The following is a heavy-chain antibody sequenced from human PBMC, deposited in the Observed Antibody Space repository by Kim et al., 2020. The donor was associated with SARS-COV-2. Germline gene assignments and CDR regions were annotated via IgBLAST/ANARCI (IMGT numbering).Heavy chain of an antibody. V-gene: IGHV4-31*03. D-gene: IGHD5-18*01. CDR3: ARDSGYATGIQLWPHSSYYGMDV. J-gene: IGHJ6*02. CDR2: IYYSGST. Sequence: SETLSLTCTVSGGSISSGGYYWSWIRQHPGKGLEWIGYIYYSGSTYYNPSLKSRVTISVDTSKNQFSLKLSSVTAADTAVYYCARDSGYATGIQLWPHSSYYGMDVWGQGTTVTVSS. CDR1: GGSISSGGYY.